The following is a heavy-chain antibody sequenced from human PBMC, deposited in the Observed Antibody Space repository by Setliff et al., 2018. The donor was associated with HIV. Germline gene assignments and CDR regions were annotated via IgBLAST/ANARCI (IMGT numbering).Heavy chain of an antibody. D-gene: IGHD3-10*01. V-gene: IGHV4-39*07. CDR1: GGSINSTSYY. Sequence: PSETLSLTCTVSGGSINSTSYYWGWIRQPPGNGLEWIGSIYTSGSTNYNPSLKSRVTISVDTSKNQFSLKLSSVTAADTAVYYCARITMVRGVYYGMDVWGQGTTVTVSS. J-gene: IGHJ6*02. CDR2: IYTSGST. CDR3: ARITMVRGVYYGMDV.